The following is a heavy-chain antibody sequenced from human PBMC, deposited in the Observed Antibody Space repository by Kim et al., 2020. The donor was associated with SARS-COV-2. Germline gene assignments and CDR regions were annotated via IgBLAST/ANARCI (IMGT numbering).Heavy chain of an antibody. D-gene: IGHD3-10*01. V-gene: IGHV4-31*03. Sequence: SETLSLTCTVSGGSISSGGYYWSWIRQHPGKGLEWIGYIYYSGSTYYNPSLKSRVTISVDTSKNQFSLKLSSVTAADTAVYYCARDVLVTMVRGVIISNWFDPWGQGTLVTVSS. CDR2: IYYSGST. CDR3: ARDVLVTMVRGVIISNWFDP. CDR1: GGSISSGGYY. J-gene: IGHJ5*02.